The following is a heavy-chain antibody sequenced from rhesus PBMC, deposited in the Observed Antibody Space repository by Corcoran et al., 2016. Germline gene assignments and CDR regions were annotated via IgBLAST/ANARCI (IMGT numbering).Heavy chain of an antibody. J-gene: IGHJ4*01. V-gene: IGHV4-173*01. CDR3: ARGNTGFDQ. D-gene: IGHD2-21*01. CDR2: VSSGGST. CDR1: GGSININY. Sequence: QLQLQESGPGLVKPSETLSLTCAVSGGSININYWSWIRQPPGKGLEWIGRVSSGGSTDYKPALKSRVTSSTGTSKNQFSLRLSSVTDAATAVYYCARGNTGFDQWGQGVLLTVSS.